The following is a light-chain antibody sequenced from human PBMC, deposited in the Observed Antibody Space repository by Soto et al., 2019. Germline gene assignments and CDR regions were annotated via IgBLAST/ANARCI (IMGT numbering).Light chain of an antibody. CDR1: QSIGNW. V-gene: IGKV1-5*03. J-gene: IGKJ3*01. CDR3: QQYNSYV. CDR2: KAS. Sequence: DVQMTQTPSSLSASVGDRVILTCRASQSIGNWLAWYQQKPGKAPKLPIYKASSLESGVPTRFSGSGAGTDFTLTISSLQPEEFANYYCQQYNSYVFGPGTKVDIK.